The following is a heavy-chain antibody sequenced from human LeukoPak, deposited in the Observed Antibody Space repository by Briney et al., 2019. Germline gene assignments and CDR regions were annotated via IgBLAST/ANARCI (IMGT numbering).Heavy chain of an antibody. CDR3: ARSHNVYFDY. CDR2: ISTSTGDT. Sequence: VASVKVSCKPSGYIFTTYNLHWVRQAPGQGLEWMGWISTSTGDTDYARNLRGRVTMSTDAYTGTAYMELRRLRSDDTAVYYCARSHNVYFDYWGQGTLLTV. V-gene: IGHV1-18*04. CDR1: GYIFTTYN. J-gene: IGHJ4*02. D-gene: IGHD5-24*01.